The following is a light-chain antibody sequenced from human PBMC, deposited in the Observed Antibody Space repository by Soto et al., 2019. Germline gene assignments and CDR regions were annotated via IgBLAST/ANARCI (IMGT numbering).Light chain of an antibody. CDR1: SSNIGNNY. Sequence: QSALTQPPSVSAAPGQKVTISCSGSSSNIGNNYVSWYQQLPGTAPKLLIYDNNERPSGIPARFSGSKSGTSATLGITGLQTGDEADYYCGTWDSSLSAVVFGGGTKLTVL. CDR3: GTWDSSLSAVV. CDR2: DNN. J-gene: IGLJ2*01. V-gene: IGLV1-51*01.